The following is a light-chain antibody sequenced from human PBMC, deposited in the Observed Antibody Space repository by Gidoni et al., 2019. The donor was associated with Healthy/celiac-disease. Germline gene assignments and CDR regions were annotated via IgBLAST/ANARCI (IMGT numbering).Light chain of an antibody. V-gene: IGLV3-19*01. CDR1: SLRSYY. CDR3: NSRDSSGNRV. Sequence: SELTQDPAVSVALGQTVRITCQGDSLRSYYASWYQQKPGQAPVLVIYVKNNRPSGIPDRFSGSSSGNTASLTITGAQAEDEADYYCNSRDSSGNRVFGTGTKVTVL. J-gene: IGLJ1*01. CDR2: VKN.